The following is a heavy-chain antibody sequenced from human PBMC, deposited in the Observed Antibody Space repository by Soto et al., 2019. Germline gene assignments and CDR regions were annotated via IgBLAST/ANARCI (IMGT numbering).Heavy chain of an antibody. V-gene: IGHV1-69*06. CDR1: GGTFSSYA. D-gene: IGHD6-13*01. Sequence: QVQLVQSGAEVKKPGSSVKVSCKASGGTFSSYAISWVRQAPGQGLEWMGGIIPIFGTANYAQKFQGRVTITADKSTSTAYMELSSLRSEDTAVYYSARTPFSQGVFSWFDPWGQGTLVTVSS. CDR3: ARTPFSQGVFSWFDP. J-gene: IGHJ5*02. CDR2: IIPIFGTA.